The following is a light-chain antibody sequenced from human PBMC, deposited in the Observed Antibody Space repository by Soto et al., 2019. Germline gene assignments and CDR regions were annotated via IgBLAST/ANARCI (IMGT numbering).Light chain of an antibody. V-gene: IGLV2-14*01. CDR3: FSFPTTSTPV. Sequence: QSALTQPPSLSGSPGQSITISCTGTSSDIGAYDYVSWFQQHPGKAPKLMISEVNNRPSGVSNRFSGSKSGDTAYLTISGLQVEDEAEYFCFSFPTTSTPVFGTGTKATVL. CDR1: SSDIGAYDY. J-gene: IGLJ1*01. CDR2: EVN.